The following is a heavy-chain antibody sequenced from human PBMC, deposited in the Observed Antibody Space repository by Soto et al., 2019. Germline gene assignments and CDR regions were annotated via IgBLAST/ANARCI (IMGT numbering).Heavy chain of an antibody. CDR2: IIPILGIA. J-gene: IGHJ3*02. V-gene: IGHV1-69*02. CDR3: ASNTNSGGGSQHAFDI. D-gene: IGHD2-15*01. CDR1: GGTFSSYT. Sequence: SVKVSCKASGGTFSSYTISWVRQAPGQGLEWMGRIIPILGIANYAQKFQGRVTITADKSTSTAYMELSSLRSEDTAVYYCASNTNSGGGSQHAFDIWGQGTMVTVSS.